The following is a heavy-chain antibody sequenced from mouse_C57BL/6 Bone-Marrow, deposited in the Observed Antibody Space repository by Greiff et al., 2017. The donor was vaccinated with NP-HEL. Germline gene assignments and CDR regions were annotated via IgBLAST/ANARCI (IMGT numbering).Heavy chain of an antibody. CDR3: ASKGDYYAMDY. CDR2: INPSSGYT. Sequence: VQLQQSGAELARPGASVKMSCKASGYTFTSYTMHWVKQRPGQGLEWIGYINPSSGYTKYNQKFKDKATLTADKSSSTAYMQLSSLTSEDSAVYYCASKGDYYAMDYWGQGTSVTVSS. CDR1: GYTFTSYT. V-gene: IGHV1-4*01. J-gene: IGHJ4*01.